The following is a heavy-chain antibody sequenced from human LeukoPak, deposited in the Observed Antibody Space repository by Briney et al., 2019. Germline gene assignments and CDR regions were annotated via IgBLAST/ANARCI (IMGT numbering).Heavy chain of an antibody. V-gene: IGHV1-2*02. CDR1: GYTFTGYY. D-gene: IGHD1-26*01. Sequence: GASVTVSCKASGYTFTGYYMHWVRQAPGQGLEWMGWINPNSGGTNYAQKFQGRVTMTRDTSISTAYMELSRLRSDDTAVYYCARDLSPWELYYYMDVWGKGTTVTISS. CDR3: ARDLSPWELYYYMDV. CDR2: INPNSGGT. J-gene: IGHJ6*03.